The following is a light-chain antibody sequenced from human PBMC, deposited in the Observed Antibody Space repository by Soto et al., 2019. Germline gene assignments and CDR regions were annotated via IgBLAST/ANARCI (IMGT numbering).Light chain of an antibody. J-gene: IGKJ1*01. CDR1: QSVSSS. CDR3: QQFSTWPLT. CDR2: EAS. Sequence: EIVLTQSPATLSLSPGDRATLSCRASQSVSSSLAWYQQKLGQAPRLLIYEASDRATGIPARFSGSGSGTDFTLIISSLEPDDFAVYYCQQFSTWPLTFGQGTKVEIK. V-gene: IGKV3-11*01.